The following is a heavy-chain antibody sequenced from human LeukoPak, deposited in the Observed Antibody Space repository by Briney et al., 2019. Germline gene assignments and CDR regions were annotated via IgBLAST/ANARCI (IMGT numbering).Heavy chain of an antibody. J-gene: IGHJ4*02. CDR3: ARDGQGYSYDY. D-gene: IGHD5-18*01. CDR1: GGSISSYY. CDR2: IYYSGST. V-gene: IGHV4-59*01. Sequence: SETLSFTCTVSGGSISSYYWSWIRQPPGKGLEWIGYIYYSGSTNYNPSLKSRVTISVDTSKNQFSLKLSSVTAADTAVYYCARDGQGYSYDYWGQGTLVTVSS.